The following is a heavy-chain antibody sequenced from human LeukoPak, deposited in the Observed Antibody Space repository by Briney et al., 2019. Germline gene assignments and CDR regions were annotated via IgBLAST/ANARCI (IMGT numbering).Heavy chain of an antibody. J-gene: IGHJ5*02. CDR3: ARSNYGGKRWFDP. CDR1: GYTFTGYY. Sequence: ASVKVSCKASGYTFTGYYMHWVRQAPGQGLEWMGWINPNSGGTNYAQKFQGKVTMTRDTSISAAYMELSRLRSEDTAVYFCARSNYGGKRWFDPWGQGTLVIVSS. CDR2: INPNSGGT. V-gene: IGHV1-2*02. D-gene: IGHD4-23*01.